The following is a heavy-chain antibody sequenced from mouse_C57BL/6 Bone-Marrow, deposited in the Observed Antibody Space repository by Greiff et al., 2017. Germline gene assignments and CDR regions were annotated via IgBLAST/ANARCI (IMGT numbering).Heavy chain of an antibody. V-gene: IGHV1-50*01. J-gene: IGHJ3*01. CDR1: GYTFTSYW. CDR2: IDPSDSYT. D-gene: IGHD3-3*01. CDR3: ARRGDSAY. Sequence: QVQLQQPGAELVKPGASVKLSCKASGYTFTSYWMQWVKQRPGQGLEWIGEIDPSDSYTTYNQKFKGKATLTVDTSSSTAYMQLSSLTSEYSAVYYCARRGDSAYWGQGTLVTVSA.